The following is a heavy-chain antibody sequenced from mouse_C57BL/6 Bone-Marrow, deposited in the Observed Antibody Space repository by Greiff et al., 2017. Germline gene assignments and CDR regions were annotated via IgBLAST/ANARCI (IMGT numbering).Heavy chain of an antibody. CDR1: GFTFSSYG. CDR2: ISSGGSYT. Sequence: EVQRVESGGDLVKPGGSLKLSCAASGFTFSSYGMSWVRQTPDKRLEWVATISSGGSYTYSPDSVKGRFTISRDNAKNTLYLQMSSLKSEDTAMYYCARRGRRGYFDVWGTGTTVTVSS. D-gene: IGHD1-1*01. CDR3: ARRGRRGYFDV. J-gene: IGHJ1*03. V-gene: IGHV5-6*01.